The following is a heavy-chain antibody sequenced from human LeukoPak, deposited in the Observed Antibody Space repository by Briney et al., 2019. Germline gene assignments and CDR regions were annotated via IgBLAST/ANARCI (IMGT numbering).Heavy chain of an antibody. V-gene: IGHV1-18*01. CDR1: GYTFTSFG. J-gene: IGHJ4*02. D-gene: IGHD5-18*01. CDR3: ARDLELDTTMIFFDF. CDR2: ISAYNGNT. Sequence: ASVKVSCKASGYTFTSFGISWVRQAPGQGPEWMGWISAYNGNTNYIQKFQGRVTMTTDTSTNTAYMELRSLTSDDTAVYYCARDLELDTTMIFFDFWGQGTLVTVSS.